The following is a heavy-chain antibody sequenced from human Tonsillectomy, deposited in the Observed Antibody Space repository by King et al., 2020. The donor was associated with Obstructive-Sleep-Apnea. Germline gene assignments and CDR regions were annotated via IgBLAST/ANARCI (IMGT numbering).Heavy chain of an antibody. D-gene: IGHD3-22*01. V-gene: IGHV3-74*01. CDR1: GFTLSSYW. Sequence: VQLVESGGGLVQPGGSLRLSCAASGFTLSSYWMHWVRQAPGKGLVWVSRINSDGSTTNYADSVKGRFTISRDNAKNTLYLQMNSLGAEDTAVYYCARAMRGSFDYWGRGTLVTVPS. J-gene: IGHJ4*02. CDR3: ARAMRGSFDY. CDR2: INSDGSTT.